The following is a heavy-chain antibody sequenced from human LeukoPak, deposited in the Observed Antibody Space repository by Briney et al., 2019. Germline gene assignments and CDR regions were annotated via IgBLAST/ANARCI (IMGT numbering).Heavy chain of an antibody. V-gene: IGHV4-39*07. CDR1: GGSISSSSYY. CDR3: ARTPSGSYRYYFDY. J-gene: IGHJ4*02. CDR2: IYHSGST. Sequence: SETLSLTCTVSGGSISSSSYYWGWIRQPPGKGLEWIGEIYHSGSTNYNPSLKSRVTISVDKSKNQFSLKLSSVTAADTAVYYCARTPSGSYRYYFDYWGQGTLVTVSS. D-gene: IGHD1-26*01.